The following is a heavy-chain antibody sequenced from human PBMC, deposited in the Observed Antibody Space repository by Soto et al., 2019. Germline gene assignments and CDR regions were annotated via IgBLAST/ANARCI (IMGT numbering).Heavy chain of an antibody. CDR3: AREYNGMDV. J-gene: IGHJ6*02. CDR2: INAGNGNT. CDR1: GYTFTSYA. Sequence: ASVKVSCKASGYTFTSYAMHWVRQAPGPRLEWMGWINAGNGNTKYSQKLQGRVTITRDTFASIAYIELSSLRSEDPAVYYCAREYNGMDVWGQGTTVTVSS. V-gene: IGHV1-3*01. D-gene: IGHD1-20*01.